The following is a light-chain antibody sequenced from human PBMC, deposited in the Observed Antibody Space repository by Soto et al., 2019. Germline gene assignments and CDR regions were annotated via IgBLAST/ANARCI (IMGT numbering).Light chain of an antibody. CDR2: DND. CDR3: GTWDSSLSDAVV. CDR1: SPNIGRNY. V-gene: IGLV1-51*01. J-gene: IGLJ2*01. Sequence: QSVLTQPTSVSAAPGQKVTISCSGTSPNIGRNYVAWYQQLPGTAPKLLIYDNDKRPSGIPDRFSGSKSGTSATLGITGLQTGEEADYYCGTWDSSLSDAVVFGEGTKLTVL.